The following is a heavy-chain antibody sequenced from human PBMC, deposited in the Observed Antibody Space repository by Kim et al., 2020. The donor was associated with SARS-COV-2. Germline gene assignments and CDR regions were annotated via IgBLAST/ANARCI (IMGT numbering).Heavy chain of an antibody. J-gene: IGHJ4*02. CDR1: GGSFSGYY. D-gene: IGHD3-10*01. Sequence: SETLSLTCAVYGGSFSGYYWSWIRQPPGKGLEWIGEINHSGSTNYNPSLKSRVTISVDTSKNQFSLKLSSVTAADTAVYYCARGSHKYYYGSGSYPLDYWGQGTLVTVSS. CDR2: INHSGST. V-gene: IGHV4-34*01. CDR3: ARGSHKYYYGSGSYPLDY.